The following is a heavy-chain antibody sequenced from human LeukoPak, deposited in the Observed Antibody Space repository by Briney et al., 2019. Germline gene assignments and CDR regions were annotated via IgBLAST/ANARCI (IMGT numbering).Heavy chain of an antibody. Sequence: GGSLRLSCAASGFTFSSYSMNWVRQAPGKGLEWVSSISSSSSYIYYADSVKGRFTISRDNAKNSLYLQMNSLRAEDTAVYYCGRDMEDIVVVPAAAYYYYYGMDVWGQGTTVTVSS. J-gene: IGHJ6*02. CDR1: GFTFSSYS. V-gene: IGHV3-21*01. CDR2: ISSSSSYI. CDR3: GRDMEDIVVVPAAAYYYYYGMDV. D-gene: IGHD2-2*01.